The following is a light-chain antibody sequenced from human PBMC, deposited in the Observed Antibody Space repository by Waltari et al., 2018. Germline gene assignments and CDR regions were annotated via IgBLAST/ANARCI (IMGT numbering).Light chain of an antibody. CDR3: QQYNNWPGT. CDR1: QSVRSN. Sequence: ELVMTQSPATLSVSPGEGATLSCRASQSVRSNLAWSQQKPGQAPRLLIYGASTRATGIPARVNGGGSGTEFTLTISSLQSEDFATYYCQQYNNWPGTFGQGTKVEIK. J-gene: IGKJ1*01. V-gene: IGKV3-15*01. CDR2: GAS.